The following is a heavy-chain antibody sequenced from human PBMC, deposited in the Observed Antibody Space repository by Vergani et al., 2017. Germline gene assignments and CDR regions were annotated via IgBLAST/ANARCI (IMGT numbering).Heavy chain of an antibody. Sequence: QVQLVQSGAEVKKPGSSVKVSCKASGGTFSSYAISWVRQAPGQGLEWMGRILPILGTANYAQKCQGRVTITADESTSTAYMELSRLRSDDTAVYYCARDPGRYCSSTSCSPLGYFDYWGQGTLVTVSS. D-gene: IGHD2-2*01. CDR2: ILPILGTA. J-gene: IGHJ4*02. V-gene: IGHV1-69*11. CDR1: GGTFSSYA. CDR3: ARDPGRYCSSTSCSPLGYFDY.